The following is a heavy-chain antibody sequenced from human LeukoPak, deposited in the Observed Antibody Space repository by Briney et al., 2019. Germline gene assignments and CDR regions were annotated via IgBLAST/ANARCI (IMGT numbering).Heavy chain of an antibody. CDR3: ARCLYGSGNSYFDY. CDR2: ISSRSNYI. Sequence: PGGSLRLSCAASGFTFSNYSMNWVRQAPGKGLEWVSSISSRSNYIYYADSVRGRFTISRDNTKNSLFLQMSSLRVEDTAVYYCARCLYGSGNSYFDYWGQGTLVTVSS. J-gene: IGHJ4*02. D-gene: IGHD3-10*01. CDR1: GFTFSNYS. V-gene: IGHV3-21*01.